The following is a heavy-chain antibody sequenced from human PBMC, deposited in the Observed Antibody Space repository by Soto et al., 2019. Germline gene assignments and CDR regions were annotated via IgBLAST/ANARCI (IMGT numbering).Heavy chain of an antibody. CDR3: GKGKADTAMTPGDY. CDR1: GFTFSSYA. D-gene: IGHD5-18*01. J-gene: IGHJ4*02. V-gene: IGHV3-23*04. CDR2: ISGSGGST. Sequence: VQLVESGGGLVQPGGSLRLSCAASGFTFSSYAMSWVRQAPGKGLEWVSAISGSGGSTYYADSATGRFTISGDKSKNALYVQMNSVRAEDGAVYYCGKGKADTAMTPGDYWGQGTLVTVSS.